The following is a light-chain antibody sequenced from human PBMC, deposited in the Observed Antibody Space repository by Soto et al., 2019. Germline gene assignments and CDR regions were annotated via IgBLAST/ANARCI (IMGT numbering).Light chain of an antibody. J-gene: IGLJ1*01. CDR3: QLWDTISDRYV. V-gene: IGLV3-21*02. CDR1: RVGTES. Sequence: SYELTQPPSVSVAPGQTARITCGGGRVGTESVHWYQQKPGQAPVLVVYDDSNRPSGIPERFSGSNSANTATLTITRVAAGDEADYYCQLWDTISDRYVFGTGTKVTLL. CDR2: DDS.